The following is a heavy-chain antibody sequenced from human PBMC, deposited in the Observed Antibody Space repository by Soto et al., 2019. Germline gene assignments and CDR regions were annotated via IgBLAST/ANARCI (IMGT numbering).Heavy chain of an antibody. J-gene: IGHJ6*02. CDR2: IYYSGST. CDR3: ARDRGTTVTPKYYYYYGMDV. Sequence: SETLSLTCTVSGGSVSSGSYYWSWIRQPPGKGLEWIGYIYYSGSTNYNPSLKSRVTISVDTSKNQFSLKLSSVTAADTAVYYCARDRGTTVTPKYYYYYGMDVWGQGTTLTVSS. D-gene: IGHD4-17*01. V-gene: IGHV4-61*01. CDR1: GGSVSSGSYY.